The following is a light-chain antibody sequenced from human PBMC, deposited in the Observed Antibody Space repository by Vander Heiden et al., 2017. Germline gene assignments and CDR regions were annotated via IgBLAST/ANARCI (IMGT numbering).Light chain of an antibody. Sequence: AIQLTHSPSSLSASVGDRVTITCRASQGISSALAWYQQKPGKVPKLLIYDASSLESGVPSRFSGGGSGTDFTLTISSLQPEDFATYYCEQFHSSPNTYGQGTKLEIK. CDR1: QGISSA. V-gene: IGKV1-13*02. CDR3: EQFHSSPNT. CDR2: DAS. J-gene: IGKJ2*01.